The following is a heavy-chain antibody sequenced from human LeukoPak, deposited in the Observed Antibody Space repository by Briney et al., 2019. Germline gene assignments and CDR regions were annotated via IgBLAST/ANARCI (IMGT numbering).Heavy chain of an antibody. CDR1: GYTRTHYY. D-gene: IGHD1-26*01. CDR3: ARYQSSGPSRRTLVC. Sequence: GASVKVCRTPSGYTRTHYYIHCVRQVPGQGLEWMGWINPKSGGTNYALRFKGRVTITRDTSITTVYMEASSLRSDDTAVYYCARYQSSGPSRRTLVCWGQGTTVTVSS. J-gene: IGHJ3*01. CDR2: INPKSGGT. V-gene: IGHV1-2*02.